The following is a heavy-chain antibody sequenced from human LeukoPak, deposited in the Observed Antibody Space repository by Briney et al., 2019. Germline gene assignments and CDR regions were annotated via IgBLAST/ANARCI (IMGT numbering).Heavy chain of an antibody. J-gene: IGHJ4*02. CDR2: IIPIFGTA. V-gene: IGHV1-69*13. CDR3: ARPGWQWLKKFDY. Sequence: ASVKVSCKASVGTFSSYAISWVRQATGQGLEWMGGIIPIFGTANYAQKFQGRVTITAAESTSTAYMELSSLRSEDTDLYYCARPGWQWLKKFDYWGQGTLVTVSS. D-gene: IGHD6-19*01. CDR1: VGTFSSYA.